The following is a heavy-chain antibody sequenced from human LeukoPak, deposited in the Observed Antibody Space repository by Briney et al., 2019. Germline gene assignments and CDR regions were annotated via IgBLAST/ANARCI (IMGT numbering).Heavy chain of an antibody. CDR3: TRQGELRRDFDY. Sequence: GESLKISCKGSGYSFTNYWIGWVRQIPGKGLEWMGIIFLGDSDTRYSPSFQGQVTISADKSISTAYLQWSSLKASDTAIYYCTRQGELRRDFDYWGQGTLVTVSS. V-gene: IGHV5-51*01. CDR1: GYSFTNYW. J-gene: IGHJ4*02. CDR2: IFLGDSDT. D-gene: IGHD1-26*01.